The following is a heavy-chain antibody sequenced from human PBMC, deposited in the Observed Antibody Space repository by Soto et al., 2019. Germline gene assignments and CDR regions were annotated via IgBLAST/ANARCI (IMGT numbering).Heavy chain of an antibody. Sequence: GGSLRLSCAASGFTFSSYGMHWVRQAPGKGLEWVAVISYDGSNKYYADSVKGRFTISRDNSKNTLYLQMNSLRAEDTAVYYCAKDLSPGIAVETRYYYYGMDVWGQGTTVTVSS. CDR2: ISYDGSNK. D-gene: IGHD6-19*01. V-gene: IGHV3-30*18. J-gene: IGHJ6*01. CDR3: AKDLSPGIAVETRYYYYGMDV. CDR1: GFTFSSYG.